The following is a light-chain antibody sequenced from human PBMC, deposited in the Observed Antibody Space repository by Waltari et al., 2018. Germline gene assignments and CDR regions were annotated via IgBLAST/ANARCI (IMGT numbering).Light chain of an antibody. CDR2: KDS. J-gene: IGLJ2*01. Sequence: SYELTQPPSVSVSPGQTARITCSGDALPNQYAYWSQQKPGQAPVLVIYKDSERPSGIPERFSGSSSGTTVTLTISGVQAEDEADYYCQSADSSGTYVVFGGGTKLTVL. CDR1: ALPNQY. CDR3: QSADSSGTYVV. V-gene: IGLV3-25*03.